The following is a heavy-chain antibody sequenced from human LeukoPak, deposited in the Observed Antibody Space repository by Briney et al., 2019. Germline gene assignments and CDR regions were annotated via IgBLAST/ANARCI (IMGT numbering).Heavy chain of an antibody. CDR1: GFTVSSNY. J-gene: IGHJ3*02. V-gene: IGHV3-66*01. CDR2: IYSGGST. D-gene: IGHD1-26*01. CDR3: ARGIVGALDAFDI. Sequence: PGGSLRLSCAASGFTVSSNYMSWVRQAPGKGLEWVSVIYSGGSTYYADSVKGRFTTSRDNSKNTLYLQMNSLRAEDTAVYYCARGIVGALDAFDIWGQGTMVTVSS.